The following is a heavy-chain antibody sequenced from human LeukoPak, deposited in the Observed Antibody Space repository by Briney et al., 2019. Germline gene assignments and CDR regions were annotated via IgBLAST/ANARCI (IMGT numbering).Heavy chain of an antibody. CDR2: ISGSGGST. CDR3: AKGGSSSWYALYYFDY. Sequence: GGSLRLSCAASGFTFSSYAMSWVRQAPGKGLEWVSAISGSGGSTYYADSVKGRFTISRDNSKNTLYLQMNSLRAEDTAVYYCAKGGSSSWYALYYFDYWGQGTLVTVSS. V-gene: IGHV3-23*01. D-gene: IGHD6-13*01. CDR1: GFTFSSYA. J-gene: IGHJ4*02.